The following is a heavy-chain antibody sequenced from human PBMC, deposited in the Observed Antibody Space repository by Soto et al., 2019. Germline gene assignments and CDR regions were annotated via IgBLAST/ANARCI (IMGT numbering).Heavy chain of an antibody. CDR1: GFSFSHYW. CDR2: ISPDGRTA. CDR3: ADSWLPTSY. D-gene: IGHD3-10*01. J-gene: IGHJ4*02. Sequence: GGSLRLSCAASGFSFSHYWMHWVRQAPGKGLAWVSRISPDGRTATYADSVKGRFTISRDNAKSTLYLQMNSLTVEDGAVYYCADSWLPTSYWGPGTLVTVSS. V-gene: IGHV3-74*01.